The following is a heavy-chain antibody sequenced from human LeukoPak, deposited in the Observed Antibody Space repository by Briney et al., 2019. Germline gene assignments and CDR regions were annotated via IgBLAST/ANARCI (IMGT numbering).Heavy chain of an antibody. CDR2: ISSSGVNT. CDR3: AKAQGAAAGTGLFDY. D-gene: IGHD6-13*01. V-gene: IGHV3-23*01. J-gene: IGHJ4*02. CDR1: GFTFSSYA. Sequence: GGSLRLSCAASGFTFSSYAMSWVRQAPGKGLEWVSSISSSGVNTYYADSVKGRFTISRDNSKNTLYLQMNSLRAEDTAVYYCAKAQGAAAGTGLFDYWGQGTLVTVSS.